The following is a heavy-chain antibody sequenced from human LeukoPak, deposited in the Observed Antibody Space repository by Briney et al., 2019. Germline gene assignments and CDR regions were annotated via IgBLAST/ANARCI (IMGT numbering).Heavy chain of an antibody. J-gene: IGHJ5*02. CDR2: INHSGST. D-gene: IGHD3-3*01. Sequence: SETLSLTCAVYGGSFSGYYWSWIRQPPGKGLEWIGEINHSGSTNYNPSLKSRVTISVDTSENQFSLKLSSVTAADTAVYYCARGSGYDFWSGYKGNWFDPWGQGTLVTVSS. V-gene: IGHV4-34*01. CDR1: GGSFSGYY. CDR3: ARGSGYDFWSGYKGNWFDP.